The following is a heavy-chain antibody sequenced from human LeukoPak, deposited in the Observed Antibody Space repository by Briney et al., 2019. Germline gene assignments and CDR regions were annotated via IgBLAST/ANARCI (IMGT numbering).Heavy chain of an antibody. V-gene: IGHV1-69*13. D-gene: IGHD2-8*01. CDR1: GGTFSSYA. Sequence: GASVKVSCKASGGTFSSYAISWVRRAPGQGLEWMGGIIPIFGTANYAQKFQGRVTITADESTSTAYMELSSLRSEDTAVYYCTLFYCTNGVCYKDYYYGMDVWGQGTTVTVSS. CDR3: TLFYCTNGVCYKDYYYGMDV. J-gene: IGHJ6*02. CDR2: IIPIFGTA.